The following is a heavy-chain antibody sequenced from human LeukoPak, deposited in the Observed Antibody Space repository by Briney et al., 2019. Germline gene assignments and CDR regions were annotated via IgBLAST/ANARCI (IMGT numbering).Heavy chain of an antibody. CDR3: AKDSHSSGWYSYYYYMDV. D-gene: IGHD6-19*01. J-gene: IGHJ6*03. Sequence: GGSLRLSCAASGFTFSDYYMSWIRQAPGKGLVWVSYISSSGSTIYYADSVKGRFTISRDNAKNSLYLQMNSLRAEDTAVYYCAKDSHSSGWYSYYYYMDVWGKGTTVTVSS. CDR1: GFTFSDYY. V-gene: IGHV3-11*01. CDR2: ISSSGSTI.